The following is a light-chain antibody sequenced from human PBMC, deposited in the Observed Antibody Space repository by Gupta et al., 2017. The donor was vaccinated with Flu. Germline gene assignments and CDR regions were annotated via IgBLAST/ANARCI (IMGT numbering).Light chain of an antibody. CDR2: SNN. V-gene: IGLV1-44*01. J-gene: IGLJ2*01. Sequence: QSVLTKPPPASGTPGQRVPISCSGSTPNIGSNTVTWYQQLQGTAPNLFLYSNNQRPSGFPDRFSGSKSGTSASLAISGLQSEDEADYYGAAWDDRVNVVFGGGTKLTVL. CDR3: AAWDDRVNVV. CDR1: TPNIGSNT.